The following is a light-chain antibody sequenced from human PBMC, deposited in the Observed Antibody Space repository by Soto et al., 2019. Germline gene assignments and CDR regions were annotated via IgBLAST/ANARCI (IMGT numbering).Light chain of an antibody. J-gene: IGKJ4*01. CDR3: QQYNSYPS. Sequence: DIQMTQSPSTMSASVGDRVTITCRASQSISSWLAWYQQKPGKAPKLLIYKASSLESGVPSRFSVSGSGTAFTLTISSLQPDDFATYYCQQYNSYPSFGGGTKVEIK. V-gene: IGKV1-5*03. CDR1: QSISSW. CDR2: KAS.